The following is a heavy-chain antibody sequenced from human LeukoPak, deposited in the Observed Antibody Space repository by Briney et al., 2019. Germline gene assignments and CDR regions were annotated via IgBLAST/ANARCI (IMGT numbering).Heavy chain of an antibody. CDR3: ARALRRGYYDSSGQDAFDI. CDR1: GFTFSNAW. D-gene: IGHD3-22*01. V-gene: IGHV3-21*01. Sequence: GGSLRLSCAASGFTFSNAWMNWVRQAPGKGLEWVSSISSSSSYIYYADSVKGRFTISRDNAKNSLYLQMNSLRAEDTAVYYCARALRRGYYDSSGQDAFDIWGQGTMVTVSS. CDR2: ISSSSSYI. J-gene: IGHJ3*02.